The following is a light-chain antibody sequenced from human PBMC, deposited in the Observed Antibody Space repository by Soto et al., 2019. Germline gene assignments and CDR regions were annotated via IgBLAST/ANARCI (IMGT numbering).Light chain of an antibody. CDR2: EVN. V-gene: IGLV2-8*01. CDR3: SSYAGSNWYV. J-gene: IGLJ1*01. Sequence: QSVLTQPPSASGSPGQSVTISCTGTNSVVGGHNYVSWYQQYPGKAPKLIIYEVNERPSGVPDRFSGSKSGNTASLTVSGLQTADEADYYCSSYAGSNWYVFGTGTKVTVL. CDR1: NSVVGGHNY.